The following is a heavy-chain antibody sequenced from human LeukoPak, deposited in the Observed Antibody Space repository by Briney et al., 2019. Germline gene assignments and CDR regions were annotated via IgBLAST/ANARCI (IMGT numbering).Heavy chain of an antibody. V-gene: IGHV3-20*04. D-gene: IGHD3-9*01. CDR3: ARGNFDWLLTAFDY. CDR2: INWNGGST. J-gene: IGHJ4*02. Sequence: GGSLRLSCAASGFRFSSYGMSWVRQAPGKGLEWVSGINWNGGSTGYADSVKGRFTISRDNAKNSLYLQMNSLRAKDTALYYCARGNFDWLLTAFDYWGQGTLVTVSS. CDR1: GFRFSSYG.